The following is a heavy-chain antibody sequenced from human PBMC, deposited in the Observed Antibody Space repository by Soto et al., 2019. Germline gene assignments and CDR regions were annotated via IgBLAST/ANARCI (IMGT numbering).Heavy chain of an antibody. CDR1: GFTFSNYT. CDR3: AGRAGSSDY. Sequence: QVQLVESGGGVVQPGRSLRLSCAASGFTFSNYTMHWVRQSPGKGLEWVALISYDEIDKYYADSVKGRVTISRDNSKNTLYLQMDSLRAEDTAVYYCAGRAGSSDYWRRGPLVPVSS. V-gene: IGHV3-30*04. CDR2: ISYDEIDK. J-gene: IGHJ4*02. D-gene: IGHD1-26*01.